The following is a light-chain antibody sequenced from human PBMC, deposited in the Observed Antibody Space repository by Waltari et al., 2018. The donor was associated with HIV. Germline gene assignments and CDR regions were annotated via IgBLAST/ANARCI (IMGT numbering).Light chain of an antibody. CDR1: SSNIGRNT. CDR3: AAWDDSLAWV. CDR2: SNN. Sequence: QSVLTQPPSASGTPGQRVPISCSGSSSNIGRNTVNWYQQLPGTAPKLLIFSNNQRPSGVPDRFSGSKSGTSASLAISGLQSEDEADYYCAAWDDSLAWVFGGGTKLTVL. V-gene: IGLV1-44*01. J-gene: IGLJ3*02.